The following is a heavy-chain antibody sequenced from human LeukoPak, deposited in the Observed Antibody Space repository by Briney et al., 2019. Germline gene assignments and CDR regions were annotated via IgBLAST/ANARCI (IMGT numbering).Heavy chain of an antibody. D-gene: IGHD3-16*01. CDR2: INPNSGGT. V-gene: IGHV1-2*06. CDR1: GYTFTGYY. J-gene: IGHJ4*02. Sequence: ASVKVSCKASGYTFTGYYMHWVRQAPGQGLEWMGRINPNSGGTNYAQKFQGRVTMTRDTSISTAYMELSRLRSEDTAVYYCARADSMGEEDYFDYWGQGTLVTVSS. CDR3: ARADSMGEEDYFDY.